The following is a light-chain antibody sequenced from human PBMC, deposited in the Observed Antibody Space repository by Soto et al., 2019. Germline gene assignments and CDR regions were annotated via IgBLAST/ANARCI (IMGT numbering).Light chain of an antibody. CDR1: QGISSA. CDR3: QQLNSYPST. J-gene: IGKJ5*01. Sequence: AIPLTQSPSSLSASVGDRVTITCRARQGISSALAWYQHKPGRPPRVLIYDASIFQSEVPSRFSVSKSGTDCTLTISSLQPEYSATYYCQQLNSYPSTFGQGTRLEIK. CDR2: DAS. V-gene: IGKV1-13*02.